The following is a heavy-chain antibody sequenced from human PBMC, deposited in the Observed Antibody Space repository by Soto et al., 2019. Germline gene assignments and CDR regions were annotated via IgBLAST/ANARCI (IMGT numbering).Heavy chain of an antibody. CDR2: INAGNGNT. D-gene: IGHD3-22*01. CDR1: GYTFTSYA. CDR3: ARAAYYYESSGYYPGDY. J-gene: IGHJ4*02. Sequence: GASVKVSCKASGYTFTSYAMNWVRQAPGQRLEWMGWINAGNGNTKYSQKFQGRVTFTRDTSASTVYMEVSSLRSEDTAVYYCARAAYYYESSGYYPGDYWGQGTLVTVSS. V-gene: IGHV1-3*01.